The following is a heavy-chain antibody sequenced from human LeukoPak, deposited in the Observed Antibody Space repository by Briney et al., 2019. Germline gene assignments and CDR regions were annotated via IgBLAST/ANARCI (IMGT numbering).Heavy chain of an antibody. CDR1: GGSISSYY. Sequence: SETLSLTCTVSGGSISSYYWSWIRQPPGKGLEWIGYIYYSESTYFNPSLMSRVTMSVDTSKNQFSLKLSSVTAADTAISYCARHYYGGSGAFDIWGQGTMVTVSS. V-gene: IGHV4-59*08. CDR2: IYYSEST. J-gene: IGHJ3*02. CDR3: ARHYYGGSGAFDI. D-gene: IGHD4-23*01.